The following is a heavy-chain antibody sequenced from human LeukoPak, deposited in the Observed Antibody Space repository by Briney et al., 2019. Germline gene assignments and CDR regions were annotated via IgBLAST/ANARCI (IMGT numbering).Heavy chain of an antibody. V-gene: IGHV4-4*07. D-gene: IGHD3-3*01. CDR3: ARVAVFRVVSSDYYYYYMDV. CDR1: GGSISSYY. Sequence: SETLSLTCTVSGGSISSYYWSWIRQPAGKGLEWIGRIYSSGSTNYNPSLKSRVTMSVDTSKNQFSLRLSSVTAADTAVYYCARVAVFRVVSSDYYYYYMDVWGKGTTVTVSS. J-gene: IGHJ6*03. CDR2: IYSSGST.